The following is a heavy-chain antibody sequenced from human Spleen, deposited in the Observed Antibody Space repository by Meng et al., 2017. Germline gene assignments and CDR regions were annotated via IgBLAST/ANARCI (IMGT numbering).Heavy chain of an antibody. CDR3: AVGVAATRHYYYGMDV. J-gene: IGHJ6*02. CDR2: ISGSGVST. CDR1: GLTFSSHA. Sequence: GESLKISCAASGLTFSSHAMSWVRQAPGQGLEWVSVISGSGVSTYYADSVKGRFTISRDNSKNTLYRQMSSLRAEDTAVYYCAVGVAATRHYYYGMDVWGQGTTVTVSS. D-gene: IGHD2-15*01. V-gene: IGHV3-23*01.